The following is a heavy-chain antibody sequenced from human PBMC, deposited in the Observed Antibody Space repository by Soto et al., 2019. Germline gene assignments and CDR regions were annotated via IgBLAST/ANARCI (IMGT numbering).Heavy chain of an antibody. CDR2: INPNSGDA. CDR3: AKGGAIVAAGTRVYLYNAMDV. J-gene: IGHJ6*02. V-gene: IGHV1-2*02. Sequence: ASVKVSCKASGYTFTGYYVHWVRQAPGQGLEWMGWINPNSGDAYLAQRFQGRVTMNRDTSIGTAYMELRGLTSDDTAEYYCAKGGAIVAAGTRVYLYNAMDVWGQGTTVTVSS. D-gene: IGHD1-26*01. CDR1: GYTFTGYY.